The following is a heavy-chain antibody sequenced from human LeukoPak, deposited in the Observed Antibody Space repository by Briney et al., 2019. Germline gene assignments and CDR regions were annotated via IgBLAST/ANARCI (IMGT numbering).Heavy chain of an antibody. V-gene: IGHV4-61*01. Sequence: SETLSLTCTVSGYSISSGYYWSWIRQPPGKGLEWIGYIYYSGSTNYNPSLKSRVTISVDTSKNQFSLKLSSVTAADTAVYYCARAQGYYHDSSGYLPPPDYFDYWGQGTLVTVSS. J-gene: IGHJ4*02. D-gene: IGHD3-22*01. CDR3: ARAQGYYHDSSGYLPPPDYFDY. CDR2: IYYSGST. CDR1: GYSISSGYY.